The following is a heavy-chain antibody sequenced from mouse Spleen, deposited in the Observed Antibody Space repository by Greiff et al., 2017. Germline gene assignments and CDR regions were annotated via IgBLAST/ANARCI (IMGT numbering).Heavy chain of an antibody. CDR2: ISYDGSN. Sequence: EVQLQQSGPGLVKPSQSLSLTCSVTGYSITSGYYWNWIRQFPGNKLEWMGYISYDGSNNYNPSLKNRISITRDTSKNQFFLKLNSVTTEDTATYYCARVWVDWYFDVWGAGTTVTVSS. V-gene: IGHV3-6*01. CDR1: GYSITSGYY. CDR3: ARVWVDWYFDV. J-gene: IGHJ1*01.